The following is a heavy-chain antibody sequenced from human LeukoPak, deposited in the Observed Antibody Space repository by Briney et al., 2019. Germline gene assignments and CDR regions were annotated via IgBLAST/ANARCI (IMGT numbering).Heavy chain of an antibody. CDR1: GCTFSSYG. J-gene: IGHJ3*02. D-gene: IGHD3-16*01. CDR2: IRYDGSSK. V-gene: IGHV3-30*02. CDR3: ARGADHDAFDI. Sequence: PGGSLRLSCAASGCTFSSYGMHWVRQAPGKGLEWVAFIRYDGSSKYYADSVKGRSTISRDKCKNTLYMQMNSLRAEDTAVYYCARGADHDAFDIWGQGTMVTVSS.